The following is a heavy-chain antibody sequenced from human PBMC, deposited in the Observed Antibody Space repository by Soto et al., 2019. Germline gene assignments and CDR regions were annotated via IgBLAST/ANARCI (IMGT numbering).Heavy chain of an antibody. CDR3: ARDLGAFGGAFDY. CDR1: GVSISSGGYY. CDR2: IYYSGRT. D-gene: IGHD3-16*01. V-gene: IGHV4-31*03. J-gene: IGHJ4*02. Sequence: QVQLQESGPGLVKPSQTLSLTCTVSGVSISSGGYYWSWIRQRPGNGLEWIGYIYYSGRTYYNPSLKSRVNISVDASNNQFSLKLSSVTAADTAVYYCARDLGAFGGAFDYWGQGTLVTVSS.